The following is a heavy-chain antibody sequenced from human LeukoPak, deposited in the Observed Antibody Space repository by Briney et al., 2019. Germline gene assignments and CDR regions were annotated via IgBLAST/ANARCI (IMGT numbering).Heavy chain of an antibody. CDR2: IHTDGSST. Sequence: PGGSLRLSCAASGFTLSSYWMHWVRQAPGKGLGWVSRIHTDGSSTTYADSVKGRFTISRDSAKNTLYLQMNSLRAEDTAVYYCANSRRSGYWYFDLWGRGTLVTVSS. CDR1: GFTLSSYW. D-gene: IGHD3-22*01. J-gene: IGHJ2*01. CDR3: ANSRRSGYWYFDL. V-gene: IGHV3-74*01.